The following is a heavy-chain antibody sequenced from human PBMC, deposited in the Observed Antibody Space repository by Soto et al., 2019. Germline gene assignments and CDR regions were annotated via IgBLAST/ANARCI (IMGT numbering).Heavy chain of an antibody. CDR1: GYTFTSYD. Sequence: ASVKVSCKASGYTFTSYDINWVRQATGQGLEWMGWMNPNSGNTGYAQKFQCRVTMTRNTSISTAYMELSSLRSEDTAVYYCARGIGYCSSTSCPSDYYMDVWGKGTTVTVSS. D-gene: IGHD2-2*01. CDR3: ARGIGYCSSTSCPSDYYMDV. J-gene: IGHJ6*03. CDR2: MNPNSGNT. V-gene: IGHV1-8*01.